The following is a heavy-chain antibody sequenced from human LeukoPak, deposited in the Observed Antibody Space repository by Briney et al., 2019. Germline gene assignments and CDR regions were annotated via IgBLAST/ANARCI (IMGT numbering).Heavy chain of an antibody. J-gene: IGHJ5*02. Sequence: PSETLSLTCTVSGFSISSGGYYWSWIRQRPGKGLEWIGYIYDTGRTSYNPSLKSRLTTSVDTSKNQFSLKLSSVTAADTAVYYCARWRYSSGWYGGIGNWFDPWGQGTLVTVSS. D-gene: IGHD6-19*01. V-gene: IGHV4-31*03. CDR1: GFSISSGGYY. CDR3: ARWRYSSGWYGGIGNWFDP. CDR2: IYDTGRT.